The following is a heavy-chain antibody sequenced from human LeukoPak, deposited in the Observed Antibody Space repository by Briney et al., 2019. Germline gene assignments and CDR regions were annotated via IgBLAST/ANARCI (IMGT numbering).Heavy chain of an antibody. CDR1: GFTFSNYF. CDR2: INPDGTNT. CDR3: ARRVDATRWFDP. V-gene: IGHV3-74*03. D-gene: IGHD2-15*01. J-gene: IGHJ5*02. Sequence: PGGSLRLSCAASGFTFSNYFMHWVRQAPGRGLVWVSRINPDGTNTMYAGSVKRRFTISRDNAKNILCLQMNSLRDDDTAVYYCARRVDATRWFDPWGQGTLATVSS.